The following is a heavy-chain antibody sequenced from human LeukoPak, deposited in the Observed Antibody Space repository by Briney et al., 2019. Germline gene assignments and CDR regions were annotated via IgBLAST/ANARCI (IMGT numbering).Heavy chain of an antibody. CDR2: IRSKAYRCTT. Sequence: GGSLRLSCTASGFNFGDHAMTWVRQAPGKGLEGVGFIRSKAYRCTTEYAASVKGRFTISRDDSKSVVYLQMNSLKSEDTAVYYCSRGPIQLWVHNGVDVWGQGTTVTVSS. V-gene: IGHV3-49*04. D-gene: IGHD5-18*01. CDR3: SRGPIQLWVHNGVDV. CDR1: GFNFGDHA. J-gene: IGHJ6*02.